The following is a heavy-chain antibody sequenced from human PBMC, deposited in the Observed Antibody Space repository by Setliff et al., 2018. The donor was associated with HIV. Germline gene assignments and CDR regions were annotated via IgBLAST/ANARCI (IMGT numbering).Heavy chain of an antibody. J-gene: IGHJ4*02. V-gene: IGHV4-34*01. CDR1: GGSLSGHY. Sequence: SETLSLTCAVYGGSLSGHYWTWIRQPPGEGLEWIGEINHSGKTNYNPSLKSRVTISVDTSKNQFSLKVTSVTAADTAVYYCVTSSSWSSRLNFWVQGMLVTVS. CDR2: INHSGKT. CDR3: VTSSSWSSRLNF. D-gene: IGHD6-13*01.